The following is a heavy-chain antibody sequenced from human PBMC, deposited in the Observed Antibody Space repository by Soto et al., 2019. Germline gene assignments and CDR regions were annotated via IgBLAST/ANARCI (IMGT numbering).Heavy chain of an antibody. V-gene: IGHV4-31*03. D-gene: IGHD3-9*01. Sequence: QVQLQESGPGLVKPSQTLSLTCTVSGGSISSGGYYWSWIRQHPGKGLEWIGYIYYSGSTYYNPSLKSRVTISVDTSKNQFSLKLSSVTAADTAVYYCARAGDPTYYDILTGYSQSYYFDYWGQGTLVTVSS. CDR1: GGSISSGGYY. CDR2: IYYSGST. CDR3: ARAGDPTYYDILTGYSQSYYFDY. J-gene: IGHJ4*02.